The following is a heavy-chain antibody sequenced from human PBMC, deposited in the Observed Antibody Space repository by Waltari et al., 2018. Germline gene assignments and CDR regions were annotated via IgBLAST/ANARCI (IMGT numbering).Heavy chain of an antibody. D-gene: IGHD1-7*01. V-gene: IGHV4-34*01. CDR1: GGSFSGYY. Sequence: QVQLQQWGAGLLKPSETLSLTYAVYGGSFSGYYWSWIRPPPGKGLEWIGEINHSGSTNYNPSLKSRVTISVDTSKNQFSLKLSSVTAADTAVYYCAKKTRYNWNSGWNYWGKGTLVTVSS. CDR2: INHSGST. CDR3: AKKTRYNWNSGWNY. J-gene: IGHJ4*02.